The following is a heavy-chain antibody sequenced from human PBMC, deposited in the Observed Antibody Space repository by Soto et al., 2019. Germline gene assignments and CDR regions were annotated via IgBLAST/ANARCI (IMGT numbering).Heavy chain of an antibody. Sequence: GESLKISCKGSGYSFTSYWIAWVRQMPGKGLEWMGVIFSGDSDTRFSPSFQGQVTISVDKSINTAYLQWSSLKASDTAMYYCARHYNGFDYWGQGTLVTVSS. CDR3: ARHYNGFDY. J-gene: IGHJ4*02. V-gene: IGHV5-51*01. CDR1: GYSFTSYW. CDR2: IFSGDSDT. D-gene: IGHD1-1*01.